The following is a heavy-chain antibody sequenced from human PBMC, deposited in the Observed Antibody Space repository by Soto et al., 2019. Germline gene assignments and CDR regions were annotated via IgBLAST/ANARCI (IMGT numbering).Heavy chain of an antibody. V-gene: IGHV1-69*06. CDR1: GGTLSSFINYP. D-gene: IGHD1-26*01. CDR3: ARRDTSGFLRYFDN. J-gene: IGHJ4*02. CDR2: IVPNVGTV. Sequence: QMQLVQSGAEVKKPGSSVKVSCKASGGTLSSFINYPINWVRQAPGQGLEWMGGIVPNVGTVNYAQKFQGRVTITADKPTGTAYMEGSSLISEDTARYYCARRDTSGFLRYFDNWGQGTLVTVSS.